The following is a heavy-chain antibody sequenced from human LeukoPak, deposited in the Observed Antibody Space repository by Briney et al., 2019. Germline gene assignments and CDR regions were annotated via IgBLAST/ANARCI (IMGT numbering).Heavy chain of an antibody. CDR1: GCTFSSYA. V-gene: IGHV1-69*13. CDR2: IIPIFGTA. Sequence: ASVKVSCKASGCTFSSYAISWVRQAPGQGLEWMGGIIPIFGTANYAQKFQGRVTITADESTSTAYMELSSLRSEDTAVYYCAVHSGSYSYYFDYWGQGTLVTVSS. D-gene: IGHD1-26*01. CDR3: AVHSGSYSYYFDY. J-gene: IGHJ4*02.